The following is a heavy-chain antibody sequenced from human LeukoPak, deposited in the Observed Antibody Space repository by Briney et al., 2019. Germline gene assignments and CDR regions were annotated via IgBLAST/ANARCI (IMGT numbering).Heavy chain of an antibody. Sequence: GGSLRLSCAASGFTFRSYAMIWVRQAPGKGLEWVSAISGNGASTYYADSVKGRFTISRDNSKNTLYVQMNSLRLEDTAVYYCARNRITGHAFDIWGQGTMVTVSS. D-gene: IGHD3-16*01. CDR1: GFTFRSYA. CDR3: ARNRITGHAFDI. V-gene: IGHV3-23*01. J-gene: IGHJ3*02. CDR2: ISGNGAST.